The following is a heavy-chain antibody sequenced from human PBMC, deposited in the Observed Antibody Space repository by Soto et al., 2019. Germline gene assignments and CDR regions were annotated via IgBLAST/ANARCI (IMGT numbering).Heavy chain of an antibody. CDR3: AKDLVVGADDYYGMDV. V-gene: IGHV3-30*18. CDR1: EFTFSSYG. D-gene: IGHD1-26*01. CDR2: ISYDGNDK. J-gene: IGHJ6*02. Sequence: GGSLRLSCAASEFTFSSYGMHWVRQAPGKGLEWVAVISYDGNDKYYADSVKGRFTISRDNSKNTLYLQVNSLRGEDTAVYYCAKDLVVGADDYYGMDVWGQGTTVTVSS.